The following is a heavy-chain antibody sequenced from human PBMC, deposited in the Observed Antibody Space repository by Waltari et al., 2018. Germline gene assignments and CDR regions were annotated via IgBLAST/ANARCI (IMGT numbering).Heavy chain of an antibody. V-gene: IGHV3-21*01. CDR1: GFTFSRYS. J-gene: IGHJ3*02. CDR2: ISSSSSYI. Sequence: EVQLVESGGGLVKPGGSLRLSCAASGFTFSRYSMNWVRQAPGKGLEWVSSISSSSSYIYYADSVKGRFTISRDNAKNSLYLQMNSLRAEDTAVYYCAVENGHAFDIWGQGTMVTVSS. D-gene: IGHD2-8*01. CDR3: AVENGHAFDI.